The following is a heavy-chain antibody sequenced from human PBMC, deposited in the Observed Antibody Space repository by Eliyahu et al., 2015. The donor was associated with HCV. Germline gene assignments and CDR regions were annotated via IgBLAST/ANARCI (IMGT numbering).Heavy chain of an antibody. Sequence: EVQLVESGGGLVQPGRSLRLSXTXSGIXFHGYAMHWVRQAPGKGLXWVSGITWDSGTLGYADSVEGRFTISRDDAKNSLYLQMNSLRAEDTALYYCARSRPEDYYMDCWGQGTLVTVSS. CDR3: ARSRPEDYYMDC. V-gene: IGHV3-9*01. CDR1: GIXFHGYA. J-gene: IGHJ4*01. CDR2: ITWDSGTL. D-gene: IGHD3-10*01.